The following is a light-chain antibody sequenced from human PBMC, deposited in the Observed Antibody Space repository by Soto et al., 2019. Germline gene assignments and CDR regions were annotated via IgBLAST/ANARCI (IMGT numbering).Light chain of an antibody. CDR3: QQSNSYPWT. CDR2: MAS. Sequence: DIQMTQSPSTLSASAGDRVTITCRASQSISPYLAWYQQKPGKAPKLLIYMASSLQSGVPSRFSGSGSGTEFTLTISSLQPDDFAHYYCQQSNSYPWTFGQGTQVDIK. CDR1: QSISPY. V-gene: IGKV1-5*03. J-gene: IGKJ1*01.